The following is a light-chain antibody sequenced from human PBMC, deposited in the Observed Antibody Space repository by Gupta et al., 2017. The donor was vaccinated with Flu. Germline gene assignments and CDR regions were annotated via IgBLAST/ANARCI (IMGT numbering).Light chain of an antibody. J-gene: IGKJ1*01. CDR2: AAS. CDR1: QSISSS. V-gene: IGKV1-39*01. Sequence: GDRATITCRASQSISSSLNWYQQKPGQAPKFLIYAASSLQRGVPSRFSGSGSGTDFTLTISSLQPEDFATYYCQQSYSASRTFGQGTRVETK. CDR3: QQSYSASRT.